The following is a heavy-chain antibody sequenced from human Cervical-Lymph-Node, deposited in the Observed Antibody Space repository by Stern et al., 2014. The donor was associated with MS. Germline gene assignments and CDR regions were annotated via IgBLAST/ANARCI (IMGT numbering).Heavy chain of an antibody. V-gene: IGHV3-23*04. CDR2: ISGSGGST. D-gene: IGHD3-3*01. Sequence: EVQLVESGGGLVQPGGSLRLSCAASGFTFSSYAMSWVRQAPGKGLEWVSAISGSGGSTYYADSVKGRFTISRDNSKNTLYLQMNSLRAEDTAVYYCAKAAHYDFWSGYEPDYYGMDVWGQGTTVTVSS. J-gene: IGHJ6*02. CDR1: GFTFSSYA. CDR3: AKAAHYDFWSGYEPDYYGMDV.